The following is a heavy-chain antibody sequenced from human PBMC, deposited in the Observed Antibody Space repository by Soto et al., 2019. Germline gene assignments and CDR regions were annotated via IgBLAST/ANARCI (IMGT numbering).Heavy chain of an antibody. CDR3: ARDSNSKSFDY. CDR2: IKQDGSEK. J-gene: IGHJ4*02. V-gene: IGHV3-7*05. D-gene: IGHD5-18*01. CDR1: GFTFSSYW. Sequence: EVQLVESGGGLVQPGGSLRLSCAASGFTFSSYWMSWVRQAPGKGLEWVANIKQDGSEKYYVDSVKGRFTISRDNAKNSRYLQMNSLRAEDTAVYYCARDSNSKSFDYWGQGTLVTVSS.